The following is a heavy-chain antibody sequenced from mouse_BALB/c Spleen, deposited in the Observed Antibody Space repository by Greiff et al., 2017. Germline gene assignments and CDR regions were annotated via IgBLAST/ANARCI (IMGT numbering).Heavy chain of an antibody. CDR1: GFTFSSYA. D-gene: IGHD2-3*01. J-gene: IGHJ3*01. Sequence: EVKLVESGGGLVKPGGSLKLSCAASGFTFSSYAMSWVRQTPEKRLEWVASISSGGSTYYPDSVKGRFTISRDNARNILYLQMSSLRSEDTAMYYCARGDGYPWFAYWGQGTLVTVSA. V-gene: IGHV5-6-5*01. CDR2: ISSGGST. CDR3: ARGDGYPWFAY.